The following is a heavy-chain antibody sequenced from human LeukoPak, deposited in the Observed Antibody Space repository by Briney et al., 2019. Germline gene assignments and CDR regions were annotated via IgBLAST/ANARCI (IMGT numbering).Heavy chain of an antibody. D-gene: IGHD2-2*01. Sequence: ASVKVSCKASGGTFSSYAISWVRQAPGQGLEWMGGIIPIFGTANYAQKFQGRVTITTDESTSTAYMELSSLRSEDTAVYYCAVKYCSSTSCIGEYFQHWGQGTLVTVSS. CDR2: IIPIFGTA. CDR3: AVKYCSSTSCIGEYFQH. V-gene: IGHV1-69*05. J-gene: IGHJ1*01. CDR1: GGTFSSYA.